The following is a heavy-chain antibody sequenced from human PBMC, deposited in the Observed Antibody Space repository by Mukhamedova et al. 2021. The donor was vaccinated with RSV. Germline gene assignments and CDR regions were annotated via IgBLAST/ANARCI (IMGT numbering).Heavy chain of an antibody. J-gene: IGHJ3*01. Sequence: TEYATSVKGRFTVSRDDSASSLYLQMNNLQTEDTAVYYCLRGRNSFDFWGRGTMVTVSS. CDR3: LRGRNSFDF. CDR2: T. V-gene: IGHV3-72*01.